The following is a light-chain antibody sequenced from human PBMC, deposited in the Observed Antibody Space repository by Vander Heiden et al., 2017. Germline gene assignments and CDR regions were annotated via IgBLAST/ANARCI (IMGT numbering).Light chain of an antibody. CDR3: QQYNNWPYT. CDR1: HSVGTN. Sequence: EIVMTQSPGSLSVFPGDSATLSCRANHSVGTNLAWYRQKPGQPPSLLIFDASSRATGVPARFRASGSGTEFTLTISSLQSEDFASYYCQQYNNWPYTFGQGTKLEIK. CDR2: DAS. V-gene: IGKV3-15*01. J-gene: IGKJ2*01.